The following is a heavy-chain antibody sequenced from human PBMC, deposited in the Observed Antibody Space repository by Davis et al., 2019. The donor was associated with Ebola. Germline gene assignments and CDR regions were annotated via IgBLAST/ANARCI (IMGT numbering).Heavy chain of an antibody. Sequence: PSETLSLTCTVSGGSISSTSYYWGWIRQPPGKGLEWIGSIYYTGTTYYNPSLKSRVTLSVDTSKNQFSLKLSSVTAADTAVYYCASQPYSSLPHFDYWGQGTLVTVSS. V-gene: IGHV4-39*01. CDR2: IYYTGTT. CDR1: GGSISSTSYY. CDR3: ASQPYSSLPHFDY. D-gene: IGHD6-13*01. J-gene: IGHJ4*02.